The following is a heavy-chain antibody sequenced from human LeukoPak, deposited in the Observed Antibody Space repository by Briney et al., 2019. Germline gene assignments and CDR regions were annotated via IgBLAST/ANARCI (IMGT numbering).Heavy chain of an antibody. CDR3: ARPVVHGWFDP. Sequence: PSETLSLTCAVSGYSISSGYYWGWIRQPPGKGLEWIGYVYYSGSTYYNPSLKSRVTISVDPSKNQFSLKLSSVTAADTAVYYCARPVVHGWFDPWGQGTLVTVSS. D-gene: IGHD2-2*01. CDR1: GYSISSGYY. CDR2: VYYSGST. J-gene: IGHJ5*02. V-gene: IGHV4-30-4*08.